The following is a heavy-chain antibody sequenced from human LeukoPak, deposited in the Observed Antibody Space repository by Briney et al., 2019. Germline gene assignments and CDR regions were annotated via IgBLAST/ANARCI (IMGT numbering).Heavy chain of an antibody. V-gene: IGHV1-69*02. CDR2: IIPFLGIA. CDR1: GDTFRSYS. J-gene: IGHJ4*02. Sequence: SVKVSCKVSGDTFRSYSIGWVRQAPAQGLEWMGRIIPFLGIANYAQRFQGRVTITADKSTTTAYMELSSLRSEDTAVYFCARGFCSGNTCFSLDYWGQGTLVTVSS. D-gene: IGHD2-15*01. CDR3: ARGFCSGNTCFSLDY.